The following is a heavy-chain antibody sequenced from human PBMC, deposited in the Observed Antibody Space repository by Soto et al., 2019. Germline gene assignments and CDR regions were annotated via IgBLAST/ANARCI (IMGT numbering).Heavy chain of an antibody. D-gene: IGHD2-21*01. CDR1: GFTFSPYS. CDR2: ITGDSKTI. J-gene: IGHJ4*02. CDR3: TTSDWQLDY. V-gene: IGHV3-48*02. Sequence: GGSLRLSCAASGFTFSPYSMNWVRQAPGKGLEWVSYITGDSKTIYYADSVKGRFSISRDNAKNSVYLQMNSLREEDTAVYYCTTSDWQLDYWGQGTVVTVSS.